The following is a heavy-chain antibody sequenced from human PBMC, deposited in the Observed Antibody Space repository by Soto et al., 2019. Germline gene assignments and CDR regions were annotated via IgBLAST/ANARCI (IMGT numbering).Heavy chain of an antibody. D-gene: IGHD6-13*01. V-gene: IGHV4-39*01. CDR1: GGSVSSGGYY. CDR3: ARRGERAAAINWFDP. J-gene: IGHJ5*02. Sequence: QVQLRESGPGLVKPSETLSLTCSVSGGSVSSGGYYWGWIRQTPGKGLEWIASMFHSGAKYYNPSLKHRVSISVDTSKNEFFLKLSSSTALDTAIYYCARRGERAAAINWFDPWGQGVLVTVSS. CDR2: MFHSGAK.